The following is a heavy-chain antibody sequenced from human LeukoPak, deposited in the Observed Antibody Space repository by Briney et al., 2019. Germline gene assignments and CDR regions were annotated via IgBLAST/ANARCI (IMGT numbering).Heavy chain of an antibody. Sequence: PGGSLRLSCTASGFIFNRYWMSWVRQAPGVGLEWVSAIDGGGGRTWHADSVRGRFTISRDNSKNTLFMQMNSLRAEDTAVYYCAKDFYDSSGSRYDYWGQGTLVTVSS. V-gene: IGHV3-23*01. J-gene: IGHJ4*02. CDR3: AKDFYDSSGSRYDY. CDR1: GFIFNRYW. CDR2: IDGGGGRT. D-gene: IGHD3-22*01.